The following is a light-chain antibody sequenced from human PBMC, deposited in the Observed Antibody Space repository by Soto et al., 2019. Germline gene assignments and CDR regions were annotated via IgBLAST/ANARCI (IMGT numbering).Light chain of an antibody. CDR1: QNIYYN. V-gene: IGKV3-15*01. Sequence: ILMTQSPATVSMSPGESATLSCRASQNIYYNVAWYQQRPGQAPRLLIYRASTRAPGVPARFSGSGSGTEFTLNISSLQPEDFTVYSCLQYHNLWAFGQGTKVEI. CDR3: LQYHNLWA. J-gene: IGKJ1*01. CDR2: RAS.